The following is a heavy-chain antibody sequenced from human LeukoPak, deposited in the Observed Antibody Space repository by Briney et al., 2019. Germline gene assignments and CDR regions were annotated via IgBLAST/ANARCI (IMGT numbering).Heavy chain of an antibody. D-gene: IGHD1-14*01. J-gene: IGHJ3*02. CDR2: IRYDGSNK. CDR1: GFTFSSYG. Sequence: SGGSLRLSCAASGFTFSSYGMHWVRQAPGKGLEWVAFIRYDGSNKYYADSVKGRFTISRDNSKNTLYLQMNSLRAEDTAVYYCATPEPREGAFDIWGQGTMVTVSS. CDR3: ATPEPREGAFDI. V-gene: IGHV3-30*02.